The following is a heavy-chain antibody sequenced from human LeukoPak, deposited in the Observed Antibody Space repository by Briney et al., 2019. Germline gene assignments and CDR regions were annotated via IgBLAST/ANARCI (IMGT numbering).Heavy chain of an antibody. CDR2: ISYDGSNK. CDR1: GFTFSSHA. Sequence: GGSLRLSCAASGFTFSSHAMHWVRQAPGEGLEWVAVISYDGSNKYYADSVKGRFTISRDNAKNSLYLQMNSLRAEDTALYYCAKDIRQWLAIDYWGQGTLVTVSS. D-gene: IGHD6-19*01. V-gene: IGHV3-30-3*01. J-gene: IGHJ4*02. CDR3: AKDIRQWLAIDY.